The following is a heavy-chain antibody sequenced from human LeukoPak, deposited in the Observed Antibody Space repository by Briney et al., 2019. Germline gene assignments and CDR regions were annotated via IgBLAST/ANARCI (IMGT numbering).Heavy chain of an antibody. CDR2: ISYDGSNK. Sequence: HAGGSLRLSCAASGFTFSNAWMHWVRQAPGKGLEWVAVISYDGSNKYYADSVKGRFTISRDNSKNTLYLQMNSLRAEDTAVYYCARVERVLFDYWGQGTLVTVSS. CDR3: ARVERVLFDY. J-gene: IGHJ4*02. V-gene: IGHV3-30-3*01. CDR1: GFTFSNAW. D-gene: IGHD3-10*01.